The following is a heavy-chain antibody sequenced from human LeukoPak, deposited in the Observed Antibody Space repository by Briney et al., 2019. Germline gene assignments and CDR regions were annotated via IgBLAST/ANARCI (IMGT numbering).Heavy chain of an antibody. CDR2: ISNNGRST. CDR1: GFTFSNHA. V-gene: IGHV3-64*02. D-gene: IGHD3-10*01. Sequence: PGGSLRLSCVGSGFTFSNHALHWVRQFPGKRLEYVSAISNNGRSTHYTDSVKGRFTVSRDNSKETVYLQLGSLRPEDTALYYCARGLSGAPDYWGRGTLVTLSS. CDR3: ARGLSGAPDY. J-gene: IGHJ1*01.